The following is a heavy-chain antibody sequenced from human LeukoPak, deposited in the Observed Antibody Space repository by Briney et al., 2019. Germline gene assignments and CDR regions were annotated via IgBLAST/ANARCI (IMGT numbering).Heavy chain of an antibody. J-gene: IGHJ4*02. D-gene: IGHD4-17*01. CDR3: ARRGDYGRSFDY. Sequence: PSETLSLTCTVYGGSISSSIYYWGWIRQPPGKGLEWIGSIYYTGSTYYNPSLKSRVTISEDTSKNQSSLRLTSVTAADTAVYYCARRGDYGRSFDYWGQGTLVTVSS. CDR2: IYYTGST. CDR1: GGSISSSIYY. V-gene: IGHV4-39*01.